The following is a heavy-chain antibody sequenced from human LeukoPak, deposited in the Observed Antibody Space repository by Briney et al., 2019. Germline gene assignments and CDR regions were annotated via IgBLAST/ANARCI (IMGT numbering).Heavy chain of an antibody. J-gene: IGHJ4*02. Sequence: GGSLRLSCADSGFTVSSNYMSWVRQAPGKGLEWVSVIYSGDRTSYADSVKGRFTISRDNSKNTLYLQMNSLRAEDTAVYYCAKEGFDSWGQGTLVTVSS. CDR2: IYSGDRT. CDR3: AKEGFDS. V-gene: IGHV3-53*01. CDR1: GFTVSSNY.